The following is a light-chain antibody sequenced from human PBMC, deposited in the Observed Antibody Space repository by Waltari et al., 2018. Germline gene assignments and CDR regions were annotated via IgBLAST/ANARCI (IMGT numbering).Light chain of an antibody. J-gene: IGLJ3*02. CDR1: SSNIGNNP. V-gene: IGLV1-44*01. CDR3: ASWDDSLNGFWV. CDR2: SNN. Sequence: QSVLTQPHSASGTPGQRVTISCSGSSSNIGNNPVNWYQQFPGTAPKLLLYSNNQRPSGVPDRFSGSRSATSASLAISGLQSEDEADYYCASWDDSLNGFWVFGGGTKLTVL.